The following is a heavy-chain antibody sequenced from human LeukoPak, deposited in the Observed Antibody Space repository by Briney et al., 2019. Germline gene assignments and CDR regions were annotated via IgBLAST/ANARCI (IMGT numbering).Heavy chain of an antibody. D-gene: IGHD2-15*01. CDR1: GFTFSSYA. Sequence: PGGSLRLSCSASGFTFSSYAMHWVRQAPGKGLEYVSAISSNGGSTYYADSVKGRFTISRDNSKNTLYLQMSSLRAEDTAVYYCVNGPPPGYCSGGSCLSYYFDYWGQGTLVTVSS. V-gene: IGHV3-64D*06. CDR2: ISSNGGST. CDR3: VNGPPPGYCSGGSCLSYYFDY. J-gene: IGHJ4*02.